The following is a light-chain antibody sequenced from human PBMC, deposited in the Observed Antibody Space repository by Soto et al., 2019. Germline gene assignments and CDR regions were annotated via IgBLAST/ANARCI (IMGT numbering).Light chain of an antibody. J-gene: IGLJ1*01. CDR3: GAWDDSLSFYV. CDR2: DND. V-gene: IGLV1-51*01. CDR1: TSNIAKNH. Sequence: QSVLTQPPSVSAAPGQKVSISCSGSTSNIAKNHVSWYQRRPGTAPKLLFYDNDKRPSGIPDRFSASKSPTSSTLDITGLQTGDEADYLCGAWDDSLSFYVFGTGTKVTVL.